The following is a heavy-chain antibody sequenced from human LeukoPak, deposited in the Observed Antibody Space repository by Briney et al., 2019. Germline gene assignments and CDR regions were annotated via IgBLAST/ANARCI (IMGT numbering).Heavy chain of an antibody. CDR1: GFTFSSYA. CDR3: AREDMVNDAFDI. Sequence: PGGSLRLPCAASGFTFSSYAMHWVRQAPGKGLEWVAVISYDGSNKYYADSVKGRFTISRDNSKNTLYLQMNSLRAEDTAVYYCAREDMVNDAFDIWGQGTMVTVSS. CDR2: ISYDGSNK. V-gene: IGHV3-30-3*01. J-gene: IGHJ3*02. D-gene: IGHD5-18*01.